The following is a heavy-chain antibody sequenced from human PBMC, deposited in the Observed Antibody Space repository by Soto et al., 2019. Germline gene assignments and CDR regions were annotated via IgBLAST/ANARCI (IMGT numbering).Heavy chain of an antibody. Sequence: QVQLVESGGGVVQPGRSLRLSCAASGFTFSSYGMHWVRQAPGKGLEWVAVISYDGSNKYYADSVKGRFTISRDNSKNTLYLQMNSLRAEDTAVYYCAKFPRGRDMVVPADIEAFDIWGQGTMVTVSS. V-gene: IGHV3-30*18. CDR3: AKFPRGRDMVVPADIEAFDI. D-gene: IGHD2-2*01. J-gene: IGHJ3*02. CDR2: ISYDGSNK. CDR1: GFTFSSYG.